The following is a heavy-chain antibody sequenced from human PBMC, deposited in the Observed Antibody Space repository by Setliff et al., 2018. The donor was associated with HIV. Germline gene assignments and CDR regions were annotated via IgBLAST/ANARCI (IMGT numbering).Heavy chain of an antibody. J-gene: IGHJ4*02. V-gene: IGHV4-34*01. CDR1: GGSFSGYY. D-gene: IGHD4-17*01. Sequence: PSETLSLTCAVYGGSFSGYYWSWIRQPPGKGLEWIGEINHSGSTNYNPSLKSRVTISVDTSKDQFSLKLRSVTAADTAVYYCARFEVTTVTTRDYWGQGTLVTVSS. CDR3: ARFEVTTVTTRDY. CDR2: INHSGST.